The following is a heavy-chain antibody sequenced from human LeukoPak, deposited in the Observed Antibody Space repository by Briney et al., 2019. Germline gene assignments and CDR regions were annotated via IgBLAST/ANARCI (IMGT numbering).Heavy chain of an antibody. CDR1: GFTFSSYS. CDR2: ISSSSSTI. D-gene: IGHD2-15*01. J-gene: IGHJ6*02. CDR3: ARGGCSGGSCSTQVYYYGMDV. V-gene: IGHV3-48*04. Sequence: GGSLRLSCAASGFTFSSYSMNWVRQAPGKGLEWVSYISSSSSTIYYADSVKGRFTISRDNAKNSLYLQMNSLRAEDTAVYYCARGGCSGGSCSTQVYYYGMDVWGQGTTVTVPS.